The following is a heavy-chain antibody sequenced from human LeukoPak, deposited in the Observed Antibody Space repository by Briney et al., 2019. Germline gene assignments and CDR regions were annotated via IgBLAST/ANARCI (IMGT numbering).Heavy chain of an antibody. CDR2: IYTGGTT. J-gene: IGHJ4*02. V-gene: IGHV3-66*01. CDR3: AREISRFGI. D-gene: IGHD3-16*01. CDR1: GFTVSSSNY. Sequence: GGSLRLSCAASGFTVSSSNYMNWVRQAPGKGLEWVSGIYTGGTTYYTDSVKGRFTSSRDNPNNTLYLQMHSLRAEDTAVYYCAREISRFGIWGQGTLVTVSS.